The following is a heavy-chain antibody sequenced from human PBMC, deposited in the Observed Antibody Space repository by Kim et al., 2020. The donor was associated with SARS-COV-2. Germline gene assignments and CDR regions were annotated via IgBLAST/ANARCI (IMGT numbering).Heavy chain of an antibody. J-gene: IGHJ4*02. CDR2: IYYSGST. CDR1: GGSISSSSYY. CDR3: ARHEGGGSSLNQFDY. D-gene: IGHD1-26*01. V-gene: IGHV4-39*01. Sequence: SETLSLTCTVSGGSISSSSYYWGWIRQPPGKGLEWIGSIYYSGSTYYNPSLKSRVTISVDTSKNQFSLKLSSVTAADTAVYYCARHEGGGSSLNQFDYWGQGTLVTVSS.